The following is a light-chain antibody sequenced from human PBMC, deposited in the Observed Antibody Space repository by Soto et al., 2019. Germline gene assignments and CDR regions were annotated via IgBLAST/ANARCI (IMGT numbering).Light chain of an antibody. CDR1: QSIALS. Sequence: DIQMTQSPSSLSASVGDTVTMTCRASQSIALSVNWYQQKPGKAPKLLIYVAFTLESGVTSRFSGSRSGTEFTLTIRSLQPEDFATYYCQQRFRSPNTFGQGTRLE. CDR2: VAF. CDR3: QQRFRSPNT. V-gene: IGKV1-39*01. J-gene: IGKJ5*01.